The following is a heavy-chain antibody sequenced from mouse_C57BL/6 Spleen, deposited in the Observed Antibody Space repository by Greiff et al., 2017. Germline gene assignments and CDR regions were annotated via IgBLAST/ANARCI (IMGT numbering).Heavy chain of an antibody. CDR1: GYTFTSYW. V-gene: IGHV1-52*01. J-gene: IGHJ1*03. Sequence: VQLQQPGAELVRPGSSVKLSCKASGYTFTSYWMHWVKQRPIQGLEWIGNIDPSDSETHYNQKFKDKATLTVDKSSSTAYMQLSSLTSEDSAVYYCAILYYYGSSHYWYFDVWGTGTTVTVSS. D-gene: IGHD1-1*01. CDR3: AILYYYGSSHYWYFDV. CDR2: IDPSDSET.